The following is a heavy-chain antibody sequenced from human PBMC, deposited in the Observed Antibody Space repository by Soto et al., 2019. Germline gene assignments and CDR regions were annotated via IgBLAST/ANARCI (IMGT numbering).Heavy chain of an antibody. D-gene: IGHD2-2*01. CDR3: ARPAREGNSPGCAN. Sequence: EVQLVESGGGLVQPGGSLRLSCVASGLAFSTYWMTWVRQAPVKGLEWVANINEDGSESYYEDSVKGRVTISRDNAKDSLDLQRTTLRADAADVYYCARPAREGNSPGCANWGQGTLVTVSS. V-gene: IGHV3-7*01. CDR2: INEDGSES. CDR1: GLAFSTYW. J-gene: IGHJ4*02.